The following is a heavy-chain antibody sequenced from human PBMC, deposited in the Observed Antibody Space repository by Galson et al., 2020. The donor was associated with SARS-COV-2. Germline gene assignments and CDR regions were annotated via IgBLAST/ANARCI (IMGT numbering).Heavy chain of an antibody. Sequence: GESLKISCAASGFTFSSYGMHWVRQAPGKGLEWVAVIWYDGSNKYYADSVKGRFTISRDNSKNTLYLQMNSLRAEDTAVYYCAKDLKVGGSYDFDYWGQGTLVTVSS. D-gene: IGHD1-26*01. CDR2: IWYDGSNK. CDR3: AKDLKVGGSYDFDY. V-gene: IGHV3-33*06. CDR1: GFTFSSYG. J-gene: IGHJ4*02.